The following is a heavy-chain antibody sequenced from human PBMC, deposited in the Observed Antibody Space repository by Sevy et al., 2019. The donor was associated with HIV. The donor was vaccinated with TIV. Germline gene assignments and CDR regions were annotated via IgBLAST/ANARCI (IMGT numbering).Heavy chain of an antibody. CDR3: ARRAVNWDYFEY. CDR1: GFTFSDYY. D-gene: IGHD3-16*01. CDR2: ISGLSNYI. V-gene: IGHV3-11*06. Sequence: GGSLRLSCVASGFTFSDYYMSWIRQAPGKGLEWVSYISGLSNYINYADSVKGRFSISRDNVKDSLYLQMNSLRADDTAMYFCARRAVNWDYFEYWGQGTLVTVSS. J-gene: IGHJ4*02.